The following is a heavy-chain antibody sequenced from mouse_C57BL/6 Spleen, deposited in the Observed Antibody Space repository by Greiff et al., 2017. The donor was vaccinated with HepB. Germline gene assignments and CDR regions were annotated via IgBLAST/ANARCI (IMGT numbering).Heavy chain of an antibody. J-gene: IGHJ4*01. CDR2: ISYDGSN. D-gene: IGHD2-2*01. Sequence: EVHLVESGPGLVKPSQSLSLTCSVTGYSITSGYYWNWIRQFPGNKLEWMGYISYDGSNNYNPSLKNRISINRDTSKNQFFLKLNSVTTEDTATYYCAREYYGYDGYAMDYWGQGTSVTVSS. CDR1: GYSITSGYY. CDR3: AREYYGYDGYAMDY. V-gene: IGHV3-6*01.